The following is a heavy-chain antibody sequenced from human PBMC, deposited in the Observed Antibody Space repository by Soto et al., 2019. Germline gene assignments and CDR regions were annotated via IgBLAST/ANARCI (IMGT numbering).Heavy chain of an antibody. CDR3: ATDPRMDYYDPRGFDY. D-gene: IGHD3-22*01. CDR2: FDPEDGET. Sequence: QVQLVQSGAEVKKPGASVKVSCKVSGYTLTELSMHWVRQAPGKGLEWMGGFDPEDGETIYAQKFQGRVTMTEDTSTDTAYMEVSSMRSEDTAVYYCATDPRMDYYDPRGFDYWGQGTLVTVSS. J-gene: IGHJ4*02. V-gene: IGHV1-24*01. CDR1: GYTLTELS.